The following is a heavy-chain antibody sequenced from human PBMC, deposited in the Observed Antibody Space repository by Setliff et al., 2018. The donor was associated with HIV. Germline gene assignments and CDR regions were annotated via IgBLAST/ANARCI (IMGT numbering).Heavy chain of an antibody. D-gene: IGHD2-15*01. CDR3: ARGGGVYCSGGSCYTSVDFQH. V-gene: IGHV1-8*02. J-gene: IGHJ1*01. Sequence: ASVKVSCKASGYTFTSYDTNWVRQATGQGLEWMGWMNPNSGITGYAQKFQGRVTMTRNTSIRTAYMELSSLRSEDTAVYYCARGGGVYCSGGSCYTSVDFQHWGQGTLVTVSS. CDR1: GYTFTSYD. CDR2: MNPNSGIT.